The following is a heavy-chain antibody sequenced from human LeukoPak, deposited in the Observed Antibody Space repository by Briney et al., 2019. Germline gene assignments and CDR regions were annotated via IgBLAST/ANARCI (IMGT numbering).Heavy chain of an antibody. CDR2: FYTSGST. D-gene: IGHD2-15*01. Sequence: PSETLSLTCTVSGGSISSYYWSWIRQPPGKGLEWIAYFYTSGSTNFNPSLKSRVTISVDTSKNQSSLKLNSVTAADTAVYYCARYCSGSSCYSGRTFDPWGQGTLVTVSS. CDR3: ARYCSGSSCYSGRTFDP. CDR1: GGSISSYY. J-gene: IGHJ5*02. V-gene: IGHV4-4*09.